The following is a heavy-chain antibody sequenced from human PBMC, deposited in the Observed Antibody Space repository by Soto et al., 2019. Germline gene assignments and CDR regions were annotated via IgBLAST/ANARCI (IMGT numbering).Heavy chain of an antibody. Sequence: EVQLVESGGGLVQPGGSLRLSCAASGFIFSGYWMHWVRRAPGKGLVWVSRINSDGSSTTYAGSVKGRFTISRDNAKNTMYLQMNSLRAEDTAVYYCARLLGGSGSFIDYWGQGTLVTVSS. CDR3: ARLLGGSGSFIDY. CDR2: INSDGSST. J-gene: IGHJ4*02. V-gene: IGHV3-74*03. CDR1: GFIFSGYW. D-gene: IGHD3-10*01.